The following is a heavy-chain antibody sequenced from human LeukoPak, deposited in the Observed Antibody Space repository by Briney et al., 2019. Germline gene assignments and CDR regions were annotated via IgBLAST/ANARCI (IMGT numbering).Heavy chain of an antibody. V-gene: IGHV4-34*01. CDR2: INHSGST. J-gene: IGHJ5*02. Sequence: SETLSLTCAVYGGSFSGYYWSWIRQPPGKGLEWIGEINHSGSTNYNPSLKSRVTISVDTSKNQFSLKLSSVTAADTAVYYCARGKMRPWLDPWGQGTLVTVSS. CDR1: GGSFSGYY. CDR3: ARGKMRPWLDP.